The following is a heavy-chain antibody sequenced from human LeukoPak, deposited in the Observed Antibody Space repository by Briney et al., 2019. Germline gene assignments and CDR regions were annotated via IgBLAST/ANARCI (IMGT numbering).Heavy chain of an antibody. CDR1: GGSISGSSYS. J-gene: IGHJ4*02. V-gene: IGHV4-39*01. Sequence: PSETLSLTCTVSGGSISGSSYSWGWIRQPPGKGLEWIGVIYHSGGTYYNPSLKSRLTMSVDTSKNQFSLKLSSVTATDTAVYYCASLIAAGYFDHWGQGTLVTVSS. CDR3: ASLIAAGYFDH. D-gene: IGHD6-13*01. CDR2: IYHSGGT.